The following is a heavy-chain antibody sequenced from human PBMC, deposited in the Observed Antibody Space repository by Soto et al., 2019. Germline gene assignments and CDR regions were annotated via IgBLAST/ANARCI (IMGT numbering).Heavy chain of an antibody. J-gene: IGHJ6*03. CDR2: IIPILGIA. V-gene: IGHV1-69*02. CDR3: APPPPAITSPYYYMDV. D-gene: IGHD1-20*01. Sequence: SVKVSCKASGGTFSSYTISWVRQAPGQGLEWMGRIIPILGIANYAQKFQGRVTITADKSTSTAYMELSSLRSEDTAVYYCAPPPPAITSPYYYMDVWGKGTTVTVSS. CDR1: GGTFSSYT.